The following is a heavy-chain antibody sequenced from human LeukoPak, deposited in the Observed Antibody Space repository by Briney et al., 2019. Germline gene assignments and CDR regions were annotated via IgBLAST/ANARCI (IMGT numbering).Heavy chain of an antibody. CDR1: GGSISSSNW. CDR2: IYHSGST. Sequence: SGTLSLTCAVSGGSISSSNWWSWVRQPPGKGLEWIGEIYHSGSTNYNPSLKSRVTISVDKSKNQFSLKLSSVTAADTAVYYCARDLMLQSLGYFDYWGQGTLVTVSS. V-gene: IGHV4-4*02. CDR3: ARDLMLQSLGYFDY. D-gene: IGHD4-11*01. J-gene: IGHJ4*02.